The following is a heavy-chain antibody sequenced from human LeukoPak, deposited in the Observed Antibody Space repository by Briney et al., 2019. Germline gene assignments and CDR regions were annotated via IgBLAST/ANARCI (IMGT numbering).Heavy chain of an antibody. CDR2: INQDGGEI. J-gene: IGHJ5*02. D-gene: IGHD3-10*01. V-gene: IGHV3-7*04. CDR1: GFTFSSYE. Sequence: GGSLRLSCAASGFTFSSYEMNWVRQAPGKGLEWVASINQDGGEIHYVDSVKGRFTISRDNAKNSLYLQMNSLTAEDTAVHYCVRAHHPGGWFDPWGQGTLVTVSS. CDR3: VRAHHPGGWFDP.